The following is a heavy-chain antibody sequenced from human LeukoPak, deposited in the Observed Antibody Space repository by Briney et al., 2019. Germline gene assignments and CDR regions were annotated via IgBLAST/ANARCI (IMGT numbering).Heavy chain of an antibody. CDR2: IYPGDSDT. CDR1: GYSFTSYW. J-gene: IGHJ4*02. Sequence: GESLKISCKGSGYSFTSYWIGWVRQTPGKGLEWMGIIYPGDSDTRYSPSFQGQVTISADKSISTAYLQWSSLKASDTAMYYCARRRDLYSGSYYPFDYWGQGTLDTVSS. V-gene: IGHV5-51*01. CDR3: ARRRDLYSGSYYPFDY. D-gene: IGHD1-26*01.